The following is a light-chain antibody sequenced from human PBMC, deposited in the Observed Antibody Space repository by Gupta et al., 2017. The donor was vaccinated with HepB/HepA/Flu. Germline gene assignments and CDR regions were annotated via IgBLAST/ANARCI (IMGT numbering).Light chain of an antibody. CDR2: AAS. Sequence: LRITVGDRVTITCRASQSISSYLNWYQQKPGKAPKLLIYAASSLQSGVPSRCSGSESGTDGARTIDVLQPEDFATHNCQRGNRTRTFGQGTKVEIE. CDR1: QSISSY. V-gene: IGKV1-39*01. CDR3: QRGNRTRT. J-gene: IGKJ1*01.